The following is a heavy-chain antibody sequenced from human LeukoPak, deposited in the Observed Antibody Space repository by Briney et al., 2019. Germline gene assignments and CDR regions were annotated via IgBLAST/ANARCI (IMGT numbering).Heavy chain of an antibody. J-gene: IGHJ6*03. CDR2: ISGRGGST. V-gene: IGHV3-23*01. Sequence: GGSLRLSCAASGFTFSSYAMSWVRQAPGKGLEWVSAISGRGGSTYYADSVKGRFTISRDNSKNTLYLQMNSLRAEDTAVYYCAKMSPYCSGGSCYLYYYYYYMDVWGKGTTVTVSS. CDR1: GFTFSSYA. D-gene: IGHD2-15*01. CDR3: AKMSPYCSGGSCYLYYYYYYMDV.